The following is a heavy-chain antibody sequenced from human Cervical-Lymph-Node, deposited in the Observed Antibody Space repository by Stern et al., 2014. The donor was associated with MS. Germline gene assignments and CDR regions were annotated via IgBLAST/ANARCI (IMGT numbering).Heavy chain of an antibody. CDR2: ISSRGSTI. CDR1: GFTFSDYY. CDR3: ARGDIVVVPAAMRMNYYGMDV. D-gene: IGHD2-2*01. Sequence: VQLVESGGGLVKPGGSLRLSCAASGFTFSDYYMSWIRQAPGKGLEWVSSISSRGSTIYTADSVKGRFTIARDNAKNSLYLQRSSLRAEDTAVYYCARGDIVVVPAAMRMNYYGMDVWGQGTTVTVSS. J-gene: IGHJ6*02. V-gene: IGHV3-11*01.